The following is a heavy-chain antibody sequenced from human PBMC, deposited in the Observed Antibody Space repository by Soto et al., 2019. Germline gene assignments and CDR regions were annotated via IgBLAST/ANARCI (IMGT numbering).Heavy chain of an antibody. Sequence: QVQLVEFGGGVVQPGRSLRLSCVASGSPFDVHWVRQAPGKGPEWVAHIVPDGRNQYWADSVKGRFTGSRDNAKNTVYLQMNSLRTEDTAVYYSTSGPTHGAFDLWGQGTMVSVSS. J-gene: IGHJ3*01. CDR2: IVPDGRNQ. CDR1: GSPFD. CDR3: TSGPTHGAFDL. V-gene: IGHV3-30-3*01.